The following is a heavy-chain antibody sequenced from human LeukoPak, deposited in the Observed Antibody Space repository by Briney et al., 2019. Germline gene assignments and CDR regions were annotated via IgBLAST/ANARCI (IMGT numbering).Heavy chain of an antibody. J-gene: IGHJ4*02. CDR1: GFTFSSYW. V-gene: IGHV3-74*01. D-gene: IGHD2-15*01. Sequence: GESLILSCAASGFTFSSYWMHWVRQAPGKGLVWVSRINYDGSSTSYADSVKGRFTISRDNAKNTLYLQMNSLRAEDTAVYSCARAYSLDYWGQGALDPVSS. CDR2: INYDGSST. CDR3: ARAYSLDY.